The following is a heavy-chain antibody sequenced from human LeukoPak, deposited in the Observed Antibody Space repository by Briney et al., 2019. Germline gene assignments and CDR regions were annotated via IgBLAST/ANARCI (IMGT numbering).Heavy chain of an antibody. CDR2: IYYSGRT. J-gene: IGHJ6*02. V-gene: IGHV4-31*03. D-gene: IGHD3-22*01. CDR1: GGSISSGGYY. Sequence: SETLSLTCTVSGGSISSGGYYWSWIRQHPGKGLEWIGYIYYSGRTYYNPSLKSRVTISVDTSKNQFSLKLSSVTAADTAVYYCARGAPPAYYYDSSGYSRLYGMDVLGQGTTVTVSS. CDR3: ARGAPPAYYYDSSGYSRLYGMDV.